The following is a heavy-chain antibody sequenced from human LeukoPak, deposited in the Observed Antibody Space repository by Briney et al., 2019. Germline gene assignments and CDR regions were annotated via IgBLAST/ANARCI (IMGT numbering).Heavy chain of an antibody. J-gene: IGHJ4*02. CDR2: ISSSGSTI. CDR1: GFTFSSYE. V-gene: IGHV3-48*03. D-gene: IGHD3-10*01. Sequence: GGSLRLSCAASGFTFSSYEMNWVRQAPGKGLEWVSYISSSGSTIYYADSVKGRFTISRDNAKNSLYLQMNSLRAEDTAVYYCAKDYQRTLYYYGSGSYHDYWGQGTLVTVSS. CDR3: AKDYQRTLYYYGSGSYHDY.